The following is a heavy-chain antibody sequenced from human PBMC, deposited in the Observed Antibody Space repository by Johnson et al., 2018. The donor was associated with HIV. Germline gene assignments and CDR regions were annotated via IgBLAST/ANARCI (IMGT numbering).Heavy chain of an antibody. Sequence: VQLVESGGGLIQPGGSLRLSCAASGFTVSSNYMSWVRQAPGKGLEWVSLIYSGGSAYYVDSVKGRFTISRDNSKNTLYLQMNSLRAEDTALYFFARLNWGVGGAFDVWGQGTMVTVSS. CDR2: IYSGGSA. CDR3: ARLNWGVGGAFDV. V-gene: IGHV3-53*01. J-gene: IGHJ3*01. D-gene: IGHD7-27*01. CDR1: GFTVSSNY.